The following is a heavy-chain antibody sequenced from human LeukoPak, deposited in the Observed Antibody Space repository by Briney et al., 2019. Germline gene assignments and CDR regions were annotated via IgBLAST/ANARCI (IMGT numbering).Heavy chain of an antibody. CDR1: GFTFSSYG. CDR2: ISGSGGST. J-gene: IGHJ6*04. CDR3: AELGITMIGGV. D-gene: IGHD3-10*02. Sequence: GGSLRLSCAASGFTFSSYGMSWVRQAPGKGLEWVSAISGSGGSTYYADSVKGRFTISRDNSKNTLYLQMDSLRAEDTAVYYCAELGITMIGGVWGKGTTVTISS. V-gene: IGHV3-23*01.